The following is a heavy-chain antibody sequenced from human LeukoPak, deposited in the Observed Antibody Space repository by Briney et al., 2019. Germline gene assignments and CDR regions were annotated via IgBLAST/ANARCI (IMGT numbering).Heavy chain of an antibody. J-gene: IGHJ5*02. CDR2: IYYSGRT. Sequence: PSETLSLTCTVSAGSISSYYWSWIRQPPGKGLEWIGYIYYSGRTKYNPSFKSRVTISEDTSKNQFSLRLNSVIAADTAVYYCARGFSSSFGWFDPWGQGTLVTVSS. CDR3: ARGFSSSFGWFDP. D-gene: IGHD6-13*01. V-gene: IGHV4-59*01. CDR1: AGSISSYY.